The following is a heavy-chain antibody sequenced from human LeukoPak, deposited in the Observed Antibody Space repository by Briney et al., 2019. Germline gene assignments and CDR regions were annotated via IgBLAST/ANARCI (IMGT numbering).Heavy chain of an antibody. V-gene: IGHV3-7*01. D-gene: IGHD5-12*01. CDR1: GFTFSSYW. CDR3: AREGIAVATIFDY. J-gene: IGHJ4*02. Sequence: GGSLRLSCAASGFTFSSYWMSWVRQAPGKGLEWVANIKQDGSEKYYVDSVKGRFTISRDNAKNSLYLQMNSLRAEDTAVYYCAREGIAVATIFDYWGQGTLVTVSS. CDR2: IKQDGSEK.